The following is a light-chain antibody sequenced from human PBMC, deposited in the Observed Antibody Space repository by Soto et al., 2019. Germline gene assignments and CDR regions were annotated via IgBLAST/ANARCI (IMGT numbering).Light chain of an antibody. CDR3: SSYIGSRSHV. CDR2: EVR. J-gene: IGLJ1*01. CDR1: SSDVGSYNY. Sequence: QSALTQPASVSGSPGQSITISCTGTSSDVGSYNYVSWYQQHPGKAPKLLIFEVRYRPSGVSNRFSGSKSGNTASLTISGLQAEDEADYSCSSYIGSRSHVLGTGTKVTVL. V-gene: IGLV2-14*01.